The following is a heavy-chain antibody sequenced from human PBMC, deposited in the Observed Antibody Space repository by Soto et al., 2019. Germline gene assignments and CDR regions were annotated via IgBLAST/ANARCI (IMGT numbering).Heavy chain of an antibody. D-gene: IGHD5-12*01. CDR3: ARAHYSGYDLHI. J-gene: IGHJ4*02. CDR2: INDGDSDT. Sequence: GESLKISCKGSGYSFTDYWIAWVRQMPGRGLEWMGIINDGDSDTRYSPSFQGQVTVSVDKSITTAYLQGSSLKASDTAIYYCARAHYSGYDLHIWGQGTLVTVSS. CDR1: GYSFTDYW. V-gene: IGHV5-51*01.